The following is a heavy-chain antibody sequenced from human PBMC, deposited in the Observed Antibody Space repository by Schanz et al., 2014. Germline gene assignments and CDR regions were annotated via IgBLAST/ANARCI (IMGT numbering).Heavy chain of an antibody. CDR1: GYTFTTYY. Sequence: QVQLVQSGAEVKKPGVSVKVSCKASGYTFTTYYIHWVRQAPGQGLEWMGRIIPILDKTNYAQKFQGRVTMTADKSTSTVYMEVSGLRSEDTAVYYCARAPVTVGPYHYYMDVWGKGTTVAVSS. CDR2: IIPILDKT. CDR3: ARAPVTVGPYHYYMDV. D-gene: IGHD4-17*01. J-gene: IGHJ6*03. V-gene: IGHV1-69*09.